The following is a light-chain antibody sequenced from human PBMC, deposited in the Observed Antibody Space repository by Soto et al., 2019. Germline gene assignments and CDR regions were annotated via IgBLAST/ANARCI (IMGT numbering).Light chain of an antibody. CDR1: QSVSIY. Sequence: EVVLTQSPATLSLSPGDRATLSCRASQSVSIYLAWYQQRPGLAPRLLIYDASNRATGIPARFSGSGSGTDFTLTINDLEPEDFAVYYCQQRDSWPLSFGGGTKVEIK. CDR2: DAS. J-gene: IGKJ4*01. CDR3: QQRDSWPLS. V-gene: IGKV3-11*01.